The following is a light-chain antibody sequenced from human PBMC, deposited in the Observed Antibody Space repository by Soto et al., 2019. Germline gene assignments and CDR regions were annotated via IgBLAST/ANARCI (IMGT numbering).Light chain of an antibody. V-gene: IGKV4-1*01. CDR2: WAS. CDR1: QSVLYSSNNKNY. J-gene: IGKJ1*01. CDR3: QHYYSTPPT. Sequence: DIVMTQSPDSLAVSLGERATINCKSRQSVLYSSNNKNYLAWYQQQPGQPPKLLIYWASTRESGDPDRFSGSGSGTDFTLTISSLQAEDAAVYYCQHYYSTPPTVGKGTKVDIK.